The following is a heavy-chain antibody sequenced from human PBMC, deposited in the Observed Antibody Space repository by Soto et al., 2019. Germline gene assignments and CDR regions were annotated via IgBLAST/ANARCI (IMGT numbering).Heavy chain of an antibody. CDR3: AAIAAAGTMYFDY. V-gene: IGHV1-58*02. D-gene: IGHD6-13*01. Sequence: SVKVSCKASGFTFTSSAMQWVRQARGQRLEWIGWIVVGSGNTNYAQKFQERVTITRDMSTSTAYMELSSLRSEDTAVYYCAAIAAAGTMYFDYWGQGTLVTVSS. CDR1: GFTFTSSA. J-gene: IGHJ4*02. CDR2: IVVGSGNT.